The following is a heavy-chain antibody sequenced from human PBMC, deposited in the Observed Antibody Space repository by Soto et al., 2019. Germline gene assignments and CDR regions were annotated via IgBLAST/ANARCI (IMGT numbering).Heavy chain of an antibody. D-gene: IGHD3-10*01. Sequence: SETLSLTCAVSGVSISSGNWWTWVRQTPQRGLEYIGEIFHDGTANYYPSFERRVAISVDTSKKQFSLKLTSVTAADTAIYFCARLVYDTRLNYMYFDFCGQGALVTVSS. CDR2: IFHDGTA. V-gene: IGHV4-4*02. J-gene: IGHJ4*02. CDR3: ARLVYDTRLNYMYFDF. CDR1: GVSISSGNW.